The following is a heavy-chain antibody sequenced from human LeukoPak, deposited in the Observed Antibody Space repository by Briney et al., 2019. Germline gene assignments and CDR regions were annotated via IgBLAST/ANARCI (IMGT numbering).Heavy chain of an antibody. CDR3: AKASVAIPQYCNS. V-gene: IGHV3-23*01. CDR1: GFTFGNYA. Sequence: GGSLRLSCEASGFTFGNYAMNWVRQAPGKGLEWVSTISGTGSSTYYADSAKGRFTISRDNSKDTLFLQLNSLAAADTAMYFCAKASVAIPQYCNSWGQGTLVTVSS. D-gene: IGHD2-2*02. J-gene: IGHJ5*02. CDR2: ISGTGSST.